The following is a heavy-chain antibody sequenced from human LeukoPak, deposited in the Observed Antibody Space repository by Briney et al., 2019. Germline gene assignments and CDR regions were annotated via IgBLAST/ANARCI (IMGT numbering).Heavy chain of an antibody. CDR2: INSNGGST. Sequence: PGGSLRLSCAASGFTFSSYAMHWVRQAPGKGLEYVSAINSNGGSTYYANSVKGRFTISRDNSKNTLYLQMGSLRAEDMAVYYCARQATRIAAAGTSIDYWGQGTLVTVSS. CDR1: GFTFSSYA. J-gene: IGHJ4*02. CDR3: ARQATRIAAAGTSIDY. D-gene: IGHD6-13*01. V-gene: IGHV3-64*01.